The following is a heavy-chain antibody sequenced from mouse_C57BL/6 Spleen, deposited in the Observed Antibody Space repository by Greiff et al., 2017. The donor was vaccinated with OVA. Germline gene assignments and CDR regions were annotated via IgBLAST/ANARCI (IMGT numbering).Heavy chain of an antibody. Sequence: EVKLVESGPGLVKPSQSLSLTCSVTGYSITSGYYWNWIRQFPGNKLEWMGYISYDGSNNYNPSLKNRISITRDTSKNQFFLKLNSVTAEDTATYYCAREGPGGFAYWGQGTLVTVSA. D-gene: IGHD3-3*01. CDR1: GYSITSGYY. V-gene: IGHV3-6*01. J-gene: IGHJ3*01. CDR2: ISYDGSN. CDR3: AREGPGGFAY.